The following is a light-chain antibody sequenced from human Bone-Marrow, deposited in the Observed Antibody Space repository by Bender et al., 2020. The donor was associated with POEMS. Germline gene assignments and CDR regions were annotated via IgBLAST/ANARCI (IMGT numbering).Light chain of an antibody. J-gene: IGLJ1*01. V-gene: IGLV2-23*02. Sequence: QSALTQPASVSGSPGQSITLSCTGTSSDIGTYDLVSWYQQHPGKTPRLITYDVNNRPSGVSNRFSGSKSGNTASLTISGLQDEDEAEYYCCTYASKRNVFGTETKVTVL. CDR1: SSDIGTYDL. CDR3: CTYASKRNV. CDR2: DVN.